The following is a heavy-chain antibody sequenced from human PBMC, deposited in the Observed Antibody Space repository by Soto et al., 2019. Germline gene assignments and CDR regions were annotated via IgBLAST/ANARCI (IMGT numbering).Heavy chain of an antibody. CDR2: ISAYNGNT. Sequence: ASVKVSCKASGYTFTSYGISWVRQAPGQGLEWMGWISAYNGNTNYAQKLQGRVTMTTDTSTSTAYMELRSLRSDDTAVYYCARSDCSGGSCHSHYYYYYMDVWGKGTTVTV. CDR3: ARSDCSGGSCHSHYYYYYMDV. J-gene: IGHJ6*03. V-gene: IGHV1-18*01. CDR1: GYTFTSYG. D-gene: IGHD2-15*01.